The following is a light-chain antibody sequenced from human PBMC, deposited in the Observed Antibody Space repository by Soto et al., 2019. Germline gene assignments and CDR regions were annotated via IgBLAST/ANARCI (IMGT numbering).Light chain of an antibody. J-gene: IGKJ2*01. CDR2: AAS. Sequence: EIVMTQSPATLSVSPGERVTLSCRASQNVRSDLAWYQQKPGQAPRLLIYAASTRATGIPARFSGSGSGTAVTLAISSMQSEDFAVYYCPQYVHWRPTFTFGQGTKLEIK. CDR3: PQYVHWRPTFT. V-gene: IGKV3D-15*01. CDR1: QNVRSD.